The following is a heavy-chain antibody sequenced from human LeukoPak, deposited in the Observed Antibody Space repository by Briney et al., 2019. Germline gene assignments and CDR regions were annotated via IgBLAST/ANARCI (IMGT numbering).Heavy chain of an antibody. CDR3: ARGGYGSGSYYQLY. J-gene: IGHJ4*02. V-gene: IGHV3-30*03. CDR1: GFAFSSYG. D-gene: IGHD3-10*01. Sequence: GGSLRLSCAVSGFAFSSYGMHWVRQAPGKGLEWVAVISYDGSNKYYADSVKGRFTISRDNSKNTLYLQMNSLRAEDTAVYYCARGGYGSGSYYQLYWGQGTLVTVSS. CDR2: ISYDGSNK.